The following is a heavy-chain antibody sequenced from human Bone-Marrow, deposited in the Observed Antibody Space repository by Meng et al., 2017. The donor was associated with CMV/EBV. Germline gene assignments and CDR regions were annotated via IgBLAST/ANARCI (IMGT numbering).Heavy chain of an antibody. V-gene: IGHV4-38-2*02. Sequence: SETLSLTCTVSGYSISSGYYWGWVRQPPGKGLEWIGSIYHSGSTYYNPSLKSRVTISVDTSKNQFSLKLSSVTAADTAVYYCARARFNYWGQGTLVTVSS. J-gene: IGHJ4*02. CDR2: IYHSGST. CDR1: GYSISSGYY. CDR3: ARARFNY.